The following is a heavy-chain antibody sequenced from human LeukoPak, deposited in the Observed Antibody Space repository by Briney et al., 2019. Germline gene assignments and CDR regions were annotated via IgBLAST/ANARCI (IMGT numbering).Heavy chain of an antibody. CDR1: GFTFSSYA. CDR2: IPYDGSNK. V-gene: IGHV3-30*04. J-gene: IGHJ3*02. D-gene: IGHD4-23*01. Sequence: GGSLRLSCAASGFTFSSYAMHWVRQAPGKGLGWVAVIPYDGSNKYYADSVKGRFTISRDNSKNTLYLQMNSLRAEDTAVYYCAREPRNSAVDSGDAFDIWGQGTMVTVSS. CDR3: AREPRNSAVDSGDAFDI.